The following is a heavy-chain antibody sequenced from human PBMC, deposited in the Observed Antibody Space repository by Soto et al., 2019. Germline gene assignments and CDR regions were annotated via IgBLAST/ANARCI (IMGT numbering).Heavy chain of an antibody. Sequence: GGSLRLSCAASGFIFSSYEMNWVRQAPGKGLEWVSYISNSGSTIYYADSVEGRFTISRDNTKNSLTLQMNSLRAEDTAVYYCARDLWSGYAFPWGQGTRVTVS. CDR2: ISNSGSTI. CDR3: ARDLWSGYAFP. D-gene: IGHD3-3*01. V-gene: IGHV3-48*03. CDR1: GFIFSSYE. J-gene: IGHJ5*02.